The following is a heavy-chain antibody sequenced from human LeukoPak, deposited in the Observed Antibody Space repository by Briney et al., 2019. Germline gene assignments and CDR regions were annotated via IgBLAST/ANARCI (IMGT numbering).Heavy chain of an antibody. J-gene: IGHJ6*03. CDR2: ISSSGSTI. V-gene: IGHV3-11*04. CDR3: ARDRGYNVVVVAATRRDYYYYMDV. Sequence: GGSLRLSCAASGFTFSDYYMSWIRQAPGKGLEWVSYISSSGSTIYYADSVKGRFTISRDNAKNSLYLQMNSLRAEDTAVYYCARDRGYNVVVVAATRRDYYYYMDVWGKGTTVTVSS. D-gene: IGHD2-15*01. CDR1: GFTFSDYY.